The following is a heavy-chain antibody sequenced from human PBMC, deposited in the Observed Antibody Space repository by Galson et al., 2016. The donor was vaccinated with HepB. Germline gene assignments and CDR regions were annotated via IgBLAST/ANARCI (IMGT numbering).Heavy chain of an antibody. D-gene: IGHD3-10*01. Sequence: SLRLSCAASGFTFDDYAMHWVRQAPGKGLEWVSLISWDGGSTYYADSVKGRFTISRDNSKNSLYLQMNSLRTEDTALYYCAKDKGYGSGDYFDYWGQGTLVTVSS. CDR1: GFTFDDYA. J-gene: IGHJ4*02. CDR2: ISWDGGST. V-gene: IGHV3-43D*03. CDR3: AKDKGYGSGDYFDY.